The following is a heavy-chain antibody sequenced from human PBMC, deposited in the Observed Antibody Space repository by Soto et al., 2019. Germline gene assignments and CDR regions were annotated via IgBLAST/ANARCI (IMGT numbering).Heavy chain of an antibody. Sequence: PGGSLRLSCAASGFTFSNAWMSWVRQAPGKGLEWVGRIKSKTDGGTTDYAAPVKGRFTISRDDSKNTLYLQMNSLKTEDTAVYFCTAARGYSYGFPFDYWGQGTLVTVSS. J-gene: IGHJ4*02. V-gene: IGHV3-15*01. D-gene: IGHD5-18*01. CDR3: TAARGYSYGFPFDY. CDR1: GFTFSNAW. CDR2: IKSKTDGGTT.